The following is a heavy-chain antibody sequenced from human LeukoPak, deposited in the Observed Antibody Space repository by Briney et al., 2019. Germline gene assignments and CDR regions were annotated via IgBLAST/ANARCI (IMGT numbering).Heavy chain of an antibody. J-gene: IGHJ4*02. CDR2: IYGGGGNT. V-gene: IGHV3-66*02. Sequence: QAGGPLRLSCAASGFTVSSSYMSWVRQAPGKGLEWVSIIYGGGGNTYYADSVKGRFTISRDTSKNTLYLQMNTLRVEDTAVYYCARGVSTTNFDYWGQGTLVTVSS. D-gene: IGHD5/OR15-5a*01. CDR1: GFTVSSSY. CDR3: ARGVSTTNFDY.